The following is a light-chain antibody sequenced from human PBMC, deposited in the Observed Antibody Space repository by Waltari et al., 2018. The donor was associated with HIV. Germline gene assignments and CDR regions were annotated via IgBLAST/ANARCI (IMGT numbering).Light chain of an antibody. J-gene: IGLJ1*01. Sequence: SYVLTQPPSVSVAPGKTASITCGGDNVGSKTVHWYQQKAGQAPVLVIYDDSDRPSGIPERFSGSNSGNTATLTISGVEEGDEADYYCQVWDSSTDDYVFAPGTTVTVL. CDR1: NVGSKT. CDR2: DDS. V-gene: IGLV3-21*04. CDR3: QVWDSSTDDYV.